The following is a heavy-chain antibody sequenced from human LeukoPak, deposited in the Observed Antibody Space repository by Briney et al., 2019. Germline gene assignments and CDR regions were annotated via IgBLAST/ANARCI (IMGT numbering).Heavy chain of an antibody. D-gene: IGHD6-19*01. CDR3: ARVAARSGYSSGWFLDGFWALDI. CDR2: IYPGDSDT. V-gene: IGHV5-51*01. J-gene: IGHJ3*02. CDR1: GYSFTSYW. Sequence: GESLKISCKGSGYSFTSYWIGWVRQMPGKGPEWMGIIYPGDSDTRYSPSFQGQVTISADKSISTAYLQWSSLKASDTAMYYCARVAARSGYSSGWFLDGFWALDIWGQGTMVTVSS.